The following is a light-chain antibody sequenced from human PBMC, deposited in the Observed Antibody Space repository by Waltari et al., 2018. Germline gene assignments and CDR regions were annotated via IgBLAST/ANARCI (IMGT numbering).Light chain of an antibody. CDR2: KVS. V-gene: IGKV2-30*01. CDR1: QSLVSSDGNTY. CDR3: MQGAHRPWT. Sequence: DVVMTQSPLSLPVTLGQPASISCTSSQSLVSSDGNTYFNWFQQRPGQSPRRLLYKVSNRDSGVPDRFSGSGSGTTFTLGISRVEAEDVGIYYGMQGAHRPWTFGQGTRVEIK. J-gene: IGKJ1*01.